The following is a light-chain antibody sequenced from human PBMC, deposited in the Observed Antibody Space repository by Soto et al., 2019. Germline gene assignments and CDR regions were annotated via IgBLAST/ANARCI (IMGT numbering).Light chain of an antibody. J-gene: IGKJ1*01. CDR1: QSIGSH. Sequence: DIQMTQSPSSLSASIGDRVTITCRASQSIGSHLNWYQQKPGKAPSLLMYAASTLEGGVQLRFSGSGSWTEFTLTISGLQPEDFGTDYCQQTYSTVRTFGQGPKVDIK. CDR2: AAS. CDR3: QQTYSTVRT. V-gene: IGKV1-39*01.